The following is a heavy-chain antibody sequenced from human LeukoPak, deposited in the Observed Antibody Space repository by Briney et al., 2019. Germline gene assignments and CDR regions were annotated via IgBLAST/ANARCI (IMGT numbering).Heavy chain of an antibody. CDR2: IYYSGST. CDR3: ASGGDPVRGVDFDY. D-gene: IGHD3-10*01. J-gene: IGHJ4*02. CDR1: GVSISSYY. Sequence: SETLSLTCTVSGVSISSYYWSWIRQPPGKGLEWIGYIYYSGSTNYNPSLKSRVTISVDTSKNQFSLKLSSVTAADTAVCYCASGGDPVRGVDFDYWGQGTLVTVSS. V-gene: IGHV4-59*01.